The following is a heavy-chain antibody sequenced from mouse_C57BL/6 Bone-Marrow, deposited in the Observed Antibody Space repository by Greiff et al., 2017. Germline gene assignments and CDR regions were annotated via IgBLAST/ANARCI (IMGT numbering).Heavy chain of an antibody. J-gene: IGHJ1*03. CDR3: AREGENWNFDV. CDR2: ISYDGSN. Sequence: DVQLQESGPGLVKPSQSLSLTCSVTGYSITSGYYWNWIRQFPGNKLEWMGYISYDGSNNYNPSLKNRISITRDTSKNQFFLKLNSVTTEDTATYSCAREGENWNFDVWGTGTTVTVSS. D-gene: IGHD2-13*01. V-gene: IGHV3-6*01. CDR1: GYSITSGYY.